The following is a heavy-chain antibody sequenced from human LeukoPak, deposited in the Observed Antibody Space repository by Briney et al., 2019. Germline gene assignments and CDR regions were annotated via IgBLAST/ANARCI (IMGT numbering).Heavy chain of an antibody. CDR1: GFTFSSYA. CDR3: AKDLDIVATITGN. J-gene: IGHJ4*02. V-gene: IGHV3-23*01. Sequence: GGSLRLFCAASGFTFSSYAMSWVRQAPGNGLDWVSGVSGSGGSTYYADSVKGRFTISRDNSKNTLYLQMNSLRAEDTAVYYCAKDLDIVATITGNWGQGTLVTVSS. CDR2: VSGSGGST. D-gene: IGHD5-12*01.